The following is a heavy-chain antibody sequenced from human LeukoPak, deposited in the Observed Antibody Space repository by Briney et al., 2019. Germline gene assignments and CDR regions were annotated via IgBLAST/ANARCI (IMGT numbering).Heavy chain of an antibody. Sequence: ASVKLSCKASGYTFTSYYLHWVRQPPGPGLERMGIINLSGGSTSYAQKFQGRVTITRDTSTSTVYMELSSLRSEDTAVYYCARAIPQGYGDYDDAFDIWGQGTMVTVSS. J-gene: IGHJ3*02. D-gene: IGHD4-17*01. CDR2: INLSGGST. CDR1: GYTFTSYY. V-gene: IGHV1-46*01. CDR3: ARAIPQGYGDYDDAFDI.